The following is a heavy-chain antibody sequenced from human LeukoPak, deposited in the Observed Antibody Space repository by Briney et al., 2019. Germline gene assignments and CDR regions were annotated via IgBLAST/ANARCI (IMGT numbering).Heavy chain of an antibody. D-gene: IGHD3-22*01. J-gene: IGHJ3*02. CDR2: IYPGDSDT. V-gene: IGHV5-51*01. CDR3: ATPYYYYSSGYSAFDI. CDR1: GYSFTSYW. Sequence: GESLKISCKGSGYSFTSYWIGWVRQMPGKGLEWMGIIYPGDSDTRYSPSFQGQVTISADKSISTAYLQWSSLKASDTAMYYCATPYYYYSSGYSAFDIWGQGTMVTVSS.